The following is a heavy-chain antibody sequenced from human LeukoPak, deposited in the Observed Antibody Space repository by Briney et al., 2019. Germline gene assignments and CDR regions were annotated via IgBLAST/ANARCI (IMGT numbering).Heavy chain of an antibody. CDR3: AKDSRGIAATGTAYSDH. D-gene: IGHD6-13*01. CDR1: GFTFSSYG. V-gene: IGHV3-30*18. Sequence: GRSLRLSCAASGFTFSSYGMHWVRQAPGKGLEWVAVISYDGNNKYYADSVKGRFTISRDNSKTTLYLPMNSLRAEDTAVYYCAKDSRGIAATGTAYSDHWGQGTLVTVSS. CDR2: ISYDGNNK. J-gene: IGHJ4*02.